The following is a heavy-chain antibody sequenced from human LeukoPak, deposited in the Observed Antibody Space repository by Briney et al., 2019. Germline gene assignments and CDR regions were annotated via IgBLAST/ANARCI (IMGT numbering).Heavy chain of an antibody. Sequence: GGSLTLSCAASGFSVSSNYMSWVRQAPGKGLEWVSAISGSGGSTYYADSVKGRFTISRDNSKNTLYLQMNSLRAEDTAVYYCARSMGGYFYDPRASDYWGQGTLVTVSS. J-gene: IGHJ4*02. D-gene: IGHD2/OR15-2a*01. V-gene: IGHV3-23*01. CDR1: GFSVSSNY. CDR3: ARSMGGYFYDPRASDY. CDR2: ISGSGGST.